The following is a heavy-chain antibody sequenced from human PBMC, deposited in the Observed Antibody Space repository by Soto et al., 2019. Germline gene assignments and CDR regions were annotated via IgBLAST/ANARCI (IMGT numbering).Heavy chain of an antibody. Sequence: QVQLQQWGAGLLKPSETLSLTCAVYGVSFSGFSWSWIRQPPGKGLEWIGEINHSWSTNYNPSFKSRVTISEDTSKNQFSLKLSSVTAADTAVYYCARGRKVYTSTSYVDWGQGTLVTVSS. V-gene: IGHV4-34*01. CDR1: GVSFSGFS. CDR3: ARGRKVYTSTSYVD. CDR2: INHSWST. D-gene: IGHD6-13*01. J-gene: IGHJ4*02.